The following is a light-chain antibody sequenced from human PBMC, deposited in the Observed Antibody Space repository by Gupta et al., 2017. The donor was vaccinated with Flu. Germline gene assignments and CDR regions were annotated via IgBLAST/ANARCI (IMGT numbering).Light chain of an antibody. Sequence: VTLGKPASICCSSSEGRGYSDGKTYLNWFQRRPCQSPRRLIYKGSHRESGVPDRFSGSGSGTDFTLKISRVEAEDVGVYYCRQGERWPWAFGQGTKVQIK. V-gene: IGKV2-30*01. CDR1: EGRGYSDGKTY. J-gene: IGKJ1*01. CDR3: RQGERWPWA. CDR2: KGS.